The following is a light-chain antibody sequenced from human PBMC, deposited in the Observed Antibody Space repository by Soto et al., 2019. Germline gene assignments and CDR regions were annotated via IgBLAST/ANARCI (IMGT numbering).Light chain of an antibody. V-gene: IGLV2-14*01. J-gene: IGLJ2*01. CDR1: SSDVGGYNY. CDR2: EVS. Sequence: QSVLTQPASVSGSPGQSITISCTGTSSDVGGYNYVSWYQQHPGKAPKLMIYEVSNRPSGVSNRFSGSKSGNTASLTISGLQADDEADYYGSSYTSSSTLVFGGGTKLTVL. CDR3: SSYTSSSTLV.